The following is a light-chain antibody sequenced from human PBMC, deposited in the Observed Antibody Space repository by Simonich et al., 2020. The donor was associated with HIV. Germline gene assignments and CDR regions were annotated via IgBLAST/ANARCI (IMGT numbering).Light chain of an antibody. V-gene: IGKV3-20*01. CDR2: DAS. J-gene: IGKJ3*01. CDR3: QQYVSSPVT. Sequence: EIVLTQSPGTLSLSPGETATLSCRASRSVSSSYLAWYQQKPGLAPRLLIYDASSRATGIPDRFSGSGSGTDFTLTISRLEPEDFAVYYCQQYVSSPVTFGPGTTVDIK. CDR1: RSVSSSY.